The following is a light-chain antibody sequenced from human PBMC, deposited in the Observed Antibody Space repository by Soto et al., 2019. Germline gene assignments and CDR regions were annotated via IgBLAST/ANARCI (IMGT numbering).Light chain of an antibody. CDR2: GTS. CDR1: QNVTSN. J-gene: IGKJ1*01. CDR3: QHYDDLG. Sequence: MVMTQSPATLSVSPGERVTLSCRTSQNVTSNLAWYQLKPGQTPSLLIYGTSTRAPDSPVRFSGSGSGTEFTLTITTVQSGDSGVYYCQHYDDLGFGPGTKVEIK. V-gene: IGKV3-15*01.